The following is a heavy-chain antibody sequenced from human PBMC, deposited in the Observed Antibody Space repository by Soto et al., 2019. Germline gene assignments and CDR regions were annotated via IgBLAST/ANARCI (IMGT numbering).Heavy chain of an antibody. Sequence: SETLSLTCTVSGGSISSYYWSWIRQPPGKGLEWIGYIYYSGSTNYNPSLKSRVTISVDTSKNQFSLKLSSVTAADTAVYYCARVTYYYDSSGYGPGTYWFDPWGQGTLVTVSS. D-gene: IGHD3-22*01. CDR3: ARVTYYYDSSGYGPGTYWFDP. V-gene: IGHV4-59*08. CDR2: IYYSGST. CDR1: GGSISSYY. J-gene: IGHJ5*02.